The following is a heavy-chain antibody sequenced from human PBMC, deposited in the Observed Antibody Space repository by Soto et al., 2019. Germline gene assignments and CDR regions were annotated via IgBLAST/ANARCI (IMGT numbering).Heavy chain of an antibody. D-gene: IGHD2-2*01. V-gene: IGHV1-69*13. CDR1: GGTFSSYA. J-gene: IGHJ6*02. Sequence: GASVKVSCKAPGGTFSSYAISWVRQAPGQGLEWMGGIIPISGTANYAQKFQGRVTITADESTSTAYMELSSLRSEDTAVYYCARSQGSSTSLEIYYYYYYSMDVWGQGTTVTVSS. CDR2: IIPISGTA. CDR3: ARSQGSSTSLEIYYYYYYSMDV.